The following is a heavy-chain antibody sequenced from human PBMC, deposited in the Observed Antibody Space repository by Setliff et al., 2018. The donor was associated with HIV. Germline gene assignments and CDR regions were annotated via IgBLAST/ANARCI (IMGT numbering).Heavy chain of an antibody. CDR3: AKDGVTDGSGSYFDY. CDR1: GFTFSSYA. V-gene: IGHV3-23*03. J-gene: IGHJ4*02. CDR2: IYSGGYST. D-gene: IGHD3-10*01. Sequence: PGGSLRLSCRASGFTFSSYAMTWVRQAPGKGLEWVSVIYSGGYSTYYADSVKGRFTISRDNSKNTLYLQMNSLRAEDTAIYYCAKDGVTDGSGSYFDYWGQGTLVTVPQ.